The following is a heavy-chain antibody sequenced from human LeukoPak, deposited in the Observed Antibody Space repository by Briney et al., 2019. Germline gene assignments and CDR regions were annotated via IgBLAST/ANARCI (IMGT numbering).Heavy chain of an antibody. D-gene: IGHD6-19*01. V-gene: IGHV3-7*01. CDR3: ARVYSSGWYFPRMYYFDY. CDR1: GFTFSSYW. CDR2: IKQDGSEK. J-gene: IGHJ4*02. Sequence: GGSLRLSCAASGFTFSSYWMSWVRQAPGKGLEWVANIKQDGSEKYYVDSVKGRFTISRDNAKNSLYLQMNSLRAEDTAVYYCARVYSSGWYFPRMYYFDYWGQGTLVTVSS.